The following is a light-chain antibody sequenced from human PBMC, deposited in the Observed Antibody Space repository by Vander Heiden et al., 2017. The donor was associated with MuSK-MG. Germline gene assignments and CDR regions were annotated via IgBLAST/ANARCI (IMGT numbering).Light chain of an antibody. V-gene: IGLV2-23*02. CDR1: SSDVGSYNL. Sequence: QSALLQPASVAGSPGQSITISCTGTSSDVGSYNLVSWYQQHPGKAPKLMIYAVTKRPSGVSNRFSGSKSGNPASLTISGLQAEDEADYYCCSYAGASTVVFGGGTLVTVL. CDR2: AVT. CDR3: CSYAGASTVV. J-gene: IGLJ3*02.